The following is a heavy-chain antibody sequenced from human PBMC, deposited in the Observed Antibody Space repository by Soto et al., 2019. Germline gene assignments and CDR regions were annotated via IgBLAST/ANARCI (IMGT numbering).Heavy chain of an antibody. J-gene: IGHJ4*02. D-gene: IGHD1-26*01. CDR1: GGSISSYY. Sequence: QVQLQESGPGLVKPSETLSLTCTVSGGSISSYYWSWIRQPPGKGLEWIGYIYYSGSTNYNPSLKSRVTISVDTSKNQFSLKLSSVNAADTAVYYCARRWGAAVDYWGQGTLVTVSS. CDR3: ARRWGAAVDY. CDR2: IYYSGST. V-gene: IGHV4-59*08.